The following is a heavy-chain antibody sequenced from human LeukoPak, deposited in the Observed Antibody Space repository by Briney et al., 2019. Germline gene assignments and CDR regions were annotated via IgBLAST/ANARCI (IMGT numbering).Heavy chain of an antibody. CDR2: ISYDGSTK. Sequence: GGSLRLSCAASGFTFSSYTMHWVRQAPGKGLEGVALISYDGSTKYYADSVKGRFTISRDNSKSTLYLQMNSLRTEDTAVYYCAKDFGSNCCAYLDLWGQGTLLTVSS. V-gene: IGHV3-30*04. CDR1: GFTFSSYT. J-gene: IGHJ4*02. CDR3: AKDFGSNCCAYLDL. D-gene: IGHD2-2*01.